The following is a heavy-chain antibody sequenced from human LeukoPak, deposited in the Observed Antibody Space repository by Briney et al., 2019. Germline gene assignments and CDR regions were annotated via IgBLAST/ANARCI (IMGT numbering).Heavy chain of an antibody. J-gene: IGHJ3*01. Sequence: SETLSLTCTVSGGSITSFYWSWVRQPPGKGVECIWYFYYRPSPNSIPPLQSRVSLSVDTSNNQFSLNLSSVTAADTAVYYCARRGRAQGPLSLWGQGTMVTVSS. CDR2: FYYRPSP. V-gene: IGHV4-59*01. CDR3: ARRGRAQGPLSL. CDR1: GGSITSFY. D-gene: IGHD3-10*01.